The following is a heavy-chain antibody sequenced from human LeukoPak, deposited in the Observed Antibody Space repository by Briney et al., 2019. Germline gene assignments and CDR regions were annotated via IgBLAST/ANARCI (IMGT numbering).Heavy chain of an antibody. Sequence: GGSLRLSCTASGFTFSTDGIYWVRQAPGKGLEWVAAIWYDGSNRFYADSVKGRFTISRDNSKNTVYVQMNSLRAEDTAVYYCARDPSSGWYPKYFQHWGQGTLVTVSS. V-gene: IGHV3-33*01. CDR1: GFTFSTDG. CDR3: ARDPSSGWYPKYFQH. J-gene: IGHJ1*01. CDR2: IWYDGSNR. D-gene: IGHD6-19*01.